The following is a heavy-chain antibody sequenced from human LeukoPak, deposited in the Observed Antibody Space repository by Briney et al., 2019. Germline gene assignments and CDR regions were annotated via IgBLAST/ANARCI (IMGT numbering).Heavy chain of an antibody. CDR2: ISSSSSYI. V-gene: IGHV3-21*01. CDR1: GFTFSSYS. Sequence: GGSLRLSCAASGFTFSSYSMNWVRQAPGKGLEWVSSISSSSSYIYYADSVKGRFTISRDNAKNSLYLQMNSLRAEDTAVYYCARESSPENAFDIWGQGTMVTVSS. J-gene: IGHJ3*02. CDR3: ARESSPENAFDI.